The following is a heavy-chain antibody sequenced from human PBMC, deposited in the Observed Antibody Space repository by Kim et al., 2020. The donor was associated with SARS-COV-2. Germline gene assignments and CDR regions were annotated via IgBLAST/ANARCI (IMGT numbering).Heavy chain of an antibody. Sequence: AVKVSCKASGGTFSSYAISWVRQAPGQGLEWMGRIIPILGIANYTQKFQGRVTITADHSTSTDYMELSSLRSEDTAVYYCARDKVGDSAFVYYYGMDGWGPGTTVTVPS. CDR2: IIPILGIA. J-gene: IGHJ6*02. V-gene: IGHV1-69*04. CDR3: ARDKVGDSAFVYYYGMDG. CDR1: GGTFSSYA. D-gene: IGHD3-10*01.